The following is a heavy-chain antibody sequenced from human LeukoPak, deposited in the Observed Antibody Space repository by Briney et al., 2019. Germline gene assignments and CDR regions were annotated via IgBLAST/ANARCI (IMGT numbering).Heavy chain of an antibody. CDR3: AKVVSYSSGWFFHH. D-gene: IGHD6-19*01. Sequence: GSLRLSCAASGLTFSSYAMSWVRQAPGKGLEWVSSVNGSGYSAYYADSVKGRFTISRDNSKDTLFLQMSTLRVEDTAVYYRAKVVSYSSGWFFHHWSQGTLVTVSS. CDR2: VNGSGYSA. CDR1: GLTFSSYA. V-gene: IGHV3-23*01. J-gene: IGHJ1*01.